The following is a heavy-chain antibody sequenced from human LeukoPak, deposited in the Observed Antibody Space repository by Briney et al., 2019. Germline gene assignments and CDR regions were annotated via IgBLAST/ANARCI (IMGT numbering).Heavy chain of an antibody. CDR2: MYYSGST. CDR3: ARQRYFDWLPDY. CDR1: GGSISSSNYY. J-gene: IGHJ4*02. Sequence: PSETLSLTCTVSGGSISSSNYYWGWICQPPGKGLEWIGSMYYSGSTYYNPSLKSRVTISADTSKNQFSLKLSSVTAADTAVYYCARQRYFDWLPDYWGQGTLVTVSS. D-gene: IGHD3-9*01. V-gene: IGHV4-39*01.